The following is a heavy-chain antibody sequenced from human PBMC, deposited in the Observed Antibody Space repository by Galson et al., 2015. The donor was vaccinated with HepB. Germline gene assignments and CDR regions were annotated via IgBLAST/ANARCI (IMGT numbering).Heavy chain of an antibody. V-gene: IGHV1-8*01. CDR2: MNPNSGNT. CDR3: ARDTYYYGSGTGY. J-gene: IGHJ4*02. CDR1: GSTFTSYD. D-gene: IGHD3-10*01. Sequence: SVKVSCKVSGSTFTSYDINWVRQATGQGLEWMGWMNPNSGNTGYAQKFQGRVTMTRNTSISTAYMELSSLRSEDTAVYYCARDTYYYGSGTGYWGQGTLVTVSS.